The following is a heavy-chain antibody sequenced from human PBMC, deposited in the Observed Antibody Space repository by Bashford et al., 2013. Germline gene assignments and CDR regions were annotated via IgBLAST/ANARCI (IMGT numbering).Heavy chain of an antibody. J-gene: IGHJ6*02. CDR3: ARTPNYYGMDV. D-gene: IGHD2-15*01. V-gene: IGHV3-74*01. CDR1: GFTFSSYW. Sequence: GGSLRLSCAASGFTFSSYWMHWVRQALGKGLVWVSRINTDGSDTSYADSVKGRFTISRDNAKKTLYLQINSLRAEDTAVYYCARTPNYYGMDVWGQGTTVTVSS. CDR2: INTDGSDT.